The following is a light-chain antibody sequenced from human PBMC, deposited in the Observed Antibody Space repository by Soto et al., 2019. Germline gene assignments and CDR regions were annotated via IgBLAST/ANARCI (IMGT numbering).Light chain of an antibody. J-gene: IGLJ2*01. CDR2: GNT. Sequence: SVLTQPPSVSGAPGQRVTISCTGSTSNIGAGYDVHWYQQLPETAPKLLIYGNTNRPSGVPDRFSGSKSGTSASLAITGLQTEDEADYYCQSYDSSLNVIFGGGTKLTVL. CDR1: TSNIGAGYD. V-gene: IGLV1-40*01. CDR3: QSYDSSLNVI.